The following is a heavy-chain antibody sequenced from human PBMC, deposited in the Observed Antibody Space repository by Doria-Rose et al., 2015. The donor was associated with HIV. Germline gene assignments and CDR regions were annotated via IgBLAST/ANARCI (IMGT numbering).Heavy chain of an antibody. D-gene: IGHD5-18*01. Sequence: CKASGGTSSSYVLSWVRQAPGQGLEWMGRISPIFGTANYAQKFQGRVTITADVSTDTAYMELSNLRSEDTAVYYCARGELSGYSYGHLDYWGQGTLVTVSS. CDR3: ARGELSGYSYGHLDY. V-gene: IGHV1-69*15. CDR2: ISPIFGTA. CDR1: GGTSSSYV. J-gene: IGHJ4*02.